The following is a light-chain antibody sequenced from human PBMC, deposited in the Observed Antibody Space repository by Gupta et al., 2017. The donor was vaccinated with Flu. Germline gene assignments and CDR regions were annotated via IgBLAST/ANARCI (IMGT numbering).Light chain of an antibody. J-gene: IGKJ5*01. Sequence: EIVMTLSPATLSVSPGERATLYCRASQSVSSNLAWYQQKPGQAPRLLIHGASTRATGIPARFSGSGAGTEFTLTISSLQSEDVAVYYCQQYNNWPSLITFGQGTRLEIK. CDR2: GAS. V-gene: IGKV3D-15*01. CDR3: QQYNNWPSLIT. CDR1: QSVSSN.